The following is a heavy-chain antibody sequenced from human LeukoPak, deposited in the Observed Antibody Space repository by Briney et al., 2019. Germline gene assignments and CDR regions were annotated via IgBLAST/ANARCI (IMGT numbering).Heavy chain of an antibody. Sequence: GGSLRLSCAASGSTFSSSAMHWVRQAPGKGLECVAFIQSDGSYKHYSDSVKGRLTISRDNSKNTLYLEMNSLRVVDTGVYYCATHCSGTTCHRDYWGQGTLVTVSS. CDR1: GSTFSSSA. V-gene: IGHV3-30*02. D-gene: IGHD2-2*01. CDR3: ATHCSGTTCHRDY. CDR2: IQSDGSYK. J-gene: IGHJ4*02.